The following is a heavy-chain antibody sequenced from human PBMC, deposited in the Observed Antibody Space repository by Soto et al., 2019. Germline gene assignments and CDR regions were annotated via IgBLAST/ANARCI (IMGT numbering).Heavy chain of an antibody. CDR2: MYFSGSF. CDR3: ARGIEVWYQGRYYYGMDV. Sequence: PSETLSLTCNVSGASVSHGYWSWIRQPPGKGLEWIGFMYFSGSFNYNPSLTSRVTISVDTSKNQFSLKLRSVTAADTAVYYCARGIEVWYQGRYYYGMDVWGQGTTVTVSS. CDR1: GASVSHGY. D-gene: IGHD2-2*01. J-gene: IGHJ6*02. V-gene: IGHV4-59*02.